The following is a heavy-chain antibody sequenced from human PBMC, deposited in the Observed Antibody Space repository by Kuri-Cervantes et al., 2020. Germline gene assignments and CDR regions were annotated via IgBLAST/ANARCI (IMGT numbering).Heavy chain of an antibody. CDR1: GYNFVTHG. CDR2: IIPIFGTA. J-gene: IGHJ4*02. Sequence: ASVKVSCKASGYNFVTHGVTWVRQAPGQGLEWRVGIIPIFGTANYAQKFQGRVTMPTDTSTSTAYMELRSLRSDDTAVYYCARDPSTFDYWGQGTLVTVSS. CDR3: ARDPSTFDY. D-gene: IGHD1-26*01. V-gene: IGHV1-18*01.